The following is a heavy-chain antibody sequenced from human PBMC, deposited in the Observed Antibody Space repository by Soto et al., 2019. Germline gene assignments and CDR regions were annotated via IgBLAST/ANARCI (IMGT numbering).Heavy chain of an antibody. CDR2: INPNSGGT. CDR1: GYTFTGYY. V-gene: IGHV1-2*02. CDR3: ARHRDSYGSPYGMDV. D-gene: IGHD5-18*01. J-gene: IGHJ6*02. Sequence: ASVKVSCKASGYTFTGYYMHWVRQAPGQGLEWMGWINPNSGGTNYAQKFQGRVTMTRDTSISTAYMELSRLRSDDTAVYYCARHRDSYGSPYGMDVWGQGTTVTVSS.